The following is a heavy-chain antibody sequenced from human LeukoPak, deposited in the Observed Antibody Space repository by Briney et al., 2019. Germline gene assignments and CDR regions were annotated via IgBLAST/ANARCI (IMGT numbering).Heavy chain of an antibody. CDR3: ARDLAVGATGFDP. CDR2: ISSSNSYI. J-gene: IGHJ5*02. Sequence: GGSLRLSCAASGFTFSSYSMNWVRQAPGKGLEWVSSISSSNSYIYYADSVKGRFTISRDNAKNSLYLQMNSPRAEDTAVYYCARDLAVGATGFDPWGQGTLVTVSS. D-gene: IGHD1-26*01. V-gene: IGHV3-21*01. CDR1: GFTFSSYS.